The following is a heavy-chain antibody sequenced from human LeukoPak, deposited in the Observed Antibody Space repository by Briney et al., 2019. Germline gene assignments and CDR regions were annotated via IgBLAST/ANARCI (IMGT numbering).Heavy chain of an antibody. Sequence: GGSLRLSCAASGFTFSSYSLNWVRQAPGKGLEWVSYISPSSTSMYYADSVRGRFTISRDNARNSLYLQMNSLSTEDTALYYCARVGYSSSRWGQGTLVTVSS. V-gene: IGHV3-48*01. D-gene: IGHD6-13*01. CDR3: ARVGYSSSR. J-gene: IGHJ4*02. CDR2: ISPSSTSM. CDR1: GFTFSSYS.